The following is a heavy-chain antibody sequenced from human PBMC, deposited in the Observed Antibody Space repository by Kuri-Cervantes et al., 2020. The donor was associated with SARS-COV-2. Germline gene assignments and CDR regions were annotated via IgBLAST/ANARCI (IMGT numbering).Heavy chain of an antibody. CDR2: IYYSGST. J-gene: IGHJ6*03. CDR3: ARDGLTGYYDYYMDV. D-gene: IGHD3-9*01. CDR1: DGSISSHY. V-gene: IGHV4-59*11. Sequence: SETLSLTCTVSDGSISSHYWSWIRQPPGKGLEWIGYIYYSGSTNYNPSLKSRVTISVDTSKNQFSLKLSSVTAADTALYYCARDGLTGYYDYYMDVWGKGTTVTVSS.